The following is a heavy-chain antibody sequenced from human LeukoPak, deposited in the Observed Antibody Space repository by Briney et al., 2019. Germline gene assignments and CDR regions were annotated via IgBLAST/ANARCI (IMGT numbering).Heavy chain of an antibody. J-gene: IGHJ3*02. CDR3: ARGLTYYYDSSGYPSSAFDI. CDR1: GYTFTSYG. D-gene: IGHD3-22*01. Sequence: ASVKVSCKASGYTFTSYGISWVRQAPGQGLEWMGWISAYNGNTNYAQKLQGRVTITADESTSTAYMELSSLRSEDTAVYYCARGLTYYYDSSGYPSSAFDIWGQGTMVTVSS. CDR2: ISAYNGNT. V-gene: IGHV1-18*01.